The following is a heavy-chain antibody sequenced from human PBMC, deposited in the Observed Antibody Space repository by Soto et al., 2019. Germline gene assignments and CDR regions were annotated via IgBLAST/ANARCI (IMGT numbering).Heavy chain of an antibody. J-gene: IGHJ4*02. CDR2: ISGSGGST. Sequence: EVQLLESGGGLVQPGGSLRLSCAASGFTFNSYAMSWVRQAPGKGLEWVSSISGSGGSTFYADSVKGRFTISRDNSKNTLYLQMNSLRAEDTAVYYCAKSAPSISGRYRYYFDYWGQGTLVTVSS. CDR3: AKSAPSISGRYRYYFDY. CDR1: GFTFNSYA. V-gene: IGHV3-23*01. D-gene: IGHD3-22*01.